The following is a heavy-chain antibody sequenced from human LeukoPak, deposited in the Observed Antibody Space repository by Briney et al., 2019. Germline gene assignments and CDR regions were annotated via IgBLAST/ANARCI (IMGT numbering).Heavy chain of an antibody. CDR3: AKSAPYCGGDCYPDY. Sequence: PGGSLRLSCAASGFTFSAYAMHWVRQAPGEGLEWVAVISYDGNNKQYADSVKGRFTISRDNSKNTLYLQMNSLRAEDTAVYYFAKSAPYCGGDCYPDYWGQGTLVTVSS. J-gene: IGHJ4*02. CDR2: ISYDGNNK. V-gene: IGHV3-30*18. CDR1: GFTFSAYA. D-gene: IGHD2-21*02.